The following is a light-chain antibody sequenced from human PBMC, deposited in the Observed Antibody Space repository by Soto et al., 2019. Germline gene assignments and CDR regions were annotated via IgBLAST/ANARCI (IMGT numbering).Light chain of an antibody. CDR2: GVS. V-gene: IGKV3D-15*01. J-gene: IGKJ5*01. CDR3: QQYDSSPLT. CDR1: QSVSRE. Sequence: EIVLTQSPATLSVSPGERATLSCRASQSVSRELAWYQQKPGQAPRLLIYGVSTRATGIPDRFSGSGSGTDFTLAISSLQPEDFAVFYCQQYDSSPLTFGQGTRLEIK.